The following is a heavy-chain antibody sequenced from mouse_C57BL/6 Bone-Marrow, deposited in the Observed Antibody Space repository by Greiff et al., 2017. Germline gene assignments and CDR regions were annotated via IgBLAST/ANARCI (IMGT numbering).Heavy chain of an antibody. D-gene: IGHD1-1*01. CDR3: ARLTTVVPFAY. CDR1: GYTFTDYY. CDR2: INPYNGGT. Sequence: VQLQQSGPVLVKPGASVKMSCKASGYTFTDYYMNWVQQSHGKSLEWIGVINPYNGGTSYNQKFTGKATLTVDKSSSTAYMELNSLTSEDSAVYYCARLTTVVPFAYWGQGTLVTVSA. J-gene: IGHJ3*01. V-gene: IGHV1-19*01.